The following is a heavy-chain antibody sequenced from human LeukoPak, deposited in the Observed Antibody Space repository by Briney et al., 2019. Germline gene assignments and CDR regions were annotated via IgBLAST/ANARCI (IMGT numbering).Heavy chain of an antibody. V-gene: IGHV4-59*01. D-gene: IGHD6-13*01. CDR2: IYYSGST. J-gene: IGHJ4*02. CDR1: GGSISSYY. Sequence: SETLSLTCIVSGGSISSYYWSWIRQPPGRGLEWIGYIYYSGSTNYNPSLKSRVTISVDTSKNQFSLKLSSVTAADTAVYYCARGLMMAVAGRGEFHYWGQGTLVTVSS. CDR3: ARGLMMAVAGRGEFHY.